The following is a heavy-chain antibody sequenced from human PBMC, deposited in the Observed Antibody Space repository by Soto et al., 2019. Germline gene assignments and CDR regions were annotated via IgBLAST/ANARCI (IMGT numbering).Heavy chain of an antibody. CDR2: ISAYNGNT. V-gene: IGHV1-18*01. Sequence: GASVKVSCKASGYTFTSYGISWVRQAPGQGLEWMGWISAYNGNTNYAQKLQGRVTMTTDTSTSTAYMELRSLRSDDTAVYYCARRMAEEYYYYGMDVWGQGTTVTVSS. CDR1: GYTFTSYG. J-gene: IGHJ6*02. CDR3: ARRMAEEYYYYGMDV. D-gene: IGHD6-19*01.